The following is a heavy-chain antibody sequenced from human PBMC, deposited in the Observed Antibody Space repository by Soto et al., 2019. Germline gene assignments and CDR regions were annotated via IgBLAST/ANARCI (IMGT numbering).Heavy chain of an antibody. CDR2: IIPIIGII. V-gene: IGHV1-69*08. CDR1: GGTFSTYT. CDR3: AGDPDSHYNDSHASSYP. D-gene: IGHD4-4*01. Sequence: QVQLVQSGAEVKKPGPSVKVSCKASGGTFSTYTITWVRQAPGQGLEWMGRIIPIIGIINYAQKFQGRVTISADKFTGTAYMELTGLRSVATAVYYCAGDPDSHYNDSHASSYPWGQGTLVTVSS. J-gene: IGHJ5*02.